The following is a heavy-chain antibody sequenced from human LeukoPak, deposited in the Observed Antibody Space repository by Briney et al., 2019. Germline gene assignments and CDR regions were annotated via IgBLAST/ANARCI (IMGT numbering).Heavy chain of an antibody. D-gene: IGHD1-26*01. CDR1: AYSFTRYG. Sequence: GASVKVSCKAPAYSFTRYGISWVRQAPGQGLEWMGWISGSTGNTKYVEKFQGRLTVTADTSTGTAYLDLTKLRIDDTAVYFCARSGRGTYFYFDLWGQGTLVTVSS. V-gene: IGHV1-18*01. CDR2: ISGSTGNT. J-gene: IGHJ4*02. CDR3: ARSGRGTYFYFDL.